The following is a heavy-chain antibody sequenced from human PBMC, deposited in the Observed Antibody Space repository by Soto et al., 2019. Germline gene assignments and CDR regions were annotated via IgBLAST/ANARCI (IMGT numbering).Heavy chain of an antibody. CDR3: ASSGNKYGIVYD. CDR1: GYTFTSYG. D-gene: IGHD2-15*01. J-gene: IGHJ4*02. Sequence: ASVKVSRKASGYTFTSYGISWVRQAPGQGLEWMGWISAYNGNTNYAQKLQGRVTMTTDTSTSTAYMELRSLRSDDTAVYYCASSGNKYGIVYDWGQGTLVTVSS. CDR2: ISAYNGNT. V-gene: IGHV1-18*01.